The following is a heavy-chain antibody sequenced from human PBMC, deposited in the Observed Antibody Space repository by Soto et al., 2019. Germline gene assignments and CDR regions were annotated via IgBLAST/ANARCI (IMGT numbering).Heavy chain of an antibody. Sequence: GGSLRLSCAASGFTFSSYWMSWVRQAPGKGLEWVGNIKQDGSEKYYVDSVKGRFTISRDNAKNSLYLQMNSLRAKDTAVYYCARNDIVVVPAATGVGYYYYYGMDVWGQGTTVTVSS. J-gene: IGHJ6*02. CDR1: GFTFSSYW. V-gene: IGHV3-7*01. CDR3: ARNDIVVVPAATGVGYYYYYGMDV. D-gene: IGHD2-2*01. CDR2: IKQDGSEK.